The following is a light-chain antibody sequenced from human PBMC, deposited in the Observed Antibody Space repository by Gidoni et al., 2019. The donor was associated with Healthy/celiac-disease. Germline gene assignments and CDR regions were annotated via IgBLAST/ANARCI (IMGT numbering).Light chain of an antibody. CDR1: SSNIGAGYD. CDR2: GNS. Sequence: QSVLTQPHSVSGDPGQRVTISCTGSSSNIGAGYDVHWYHQLPGTAPKLLIYGNSNRPSGVPDRFSGSKSGTSASLAITGLQAGDEADYYCQSYDSSLSGCVVFGGGTKLTVL. V-gene: IGLV1-40*01. J-gene: IGLJ2*01. CDR3: QSYDSSLSGCVV.